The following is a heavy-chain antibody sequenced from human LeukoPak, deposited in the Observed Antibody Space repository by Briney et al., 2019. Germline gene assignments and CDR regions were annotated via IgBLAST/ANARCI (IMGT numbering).Heavy chain of an antibody. D-gene: IGHD1-14*01. Sequence: PSETLSLTCTVSGGFISSYYWSWIRQPPGKGLEWIGYIYYSGSTNYNPSLKSRVTISVDTSKNQFFLKLSSVTAADTAVYYCARDRKAGLFDYWGQGTLVTVSS. CDR2: IYYSGST. CDR3: ARDRKAGLFDY. CDR1: GGFISSYY. V-gene: IGHV4-59*01. J-gene: IGHJ4*02.